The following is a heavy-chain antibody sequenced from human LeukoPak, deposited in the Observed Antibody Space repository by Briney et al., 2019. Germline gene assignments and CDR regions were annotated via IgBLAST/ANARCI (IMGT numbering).Heavy chain of an antibody. CDR1: GFTFSSYW. CDR2: IGGSGDNT. D-gene: IGHD3-3*01. J-gene: IGHJ4*02. Sequence: GGSLRLSCAASGFTFSSYWMTWVRQAPGKGLEWVSAIGGSGDNTYYADSVKGRFTISRDNSKNTLYLQMNSLRAEDTAVYYCARHNYDVDFDYWGQGTLVTVSS. V-gene: IGHV3-23*01. CDR3: ARHNYDVDFDY.